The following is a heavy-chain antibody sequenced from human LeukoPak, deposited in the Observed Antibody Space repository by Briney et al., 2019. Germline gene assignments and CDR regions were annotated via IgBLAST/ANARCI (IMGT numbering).Heavy chain of an antibody. D-gene: IGHD1-26*01. CDR1: GGSISSSSYY. CDR3: ARAAELDALDI. V-gene: IGHV4-39*07. Sequence: SETLSLTCTVSGGSISSSSYYWGWIRQPPGKGLEWIGSIYYSGSTYYNPSLKSRVTISVDTSKNQFSLKLSSVTAADTAVYYCARAAELDALDIWGQGTMVTVSS. CDR2: IYYSGST. J-gene: IGHJ3*02.